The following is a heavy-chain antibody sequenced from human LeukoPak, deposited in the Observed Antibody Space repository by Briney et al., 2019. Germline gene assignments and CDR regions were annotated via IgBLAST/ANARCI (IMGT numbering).Heavy chain of an antibody. CDR3: ARVFVDTAMVGHDAFDI. V-gene: IGHV3-7*01. D-gene: IGHD5-18*01. Sequence: GGSLRLSCVASGFTFSSSWMTWVRQAPGKGLEWVASIREDGSQKTAVDSVRGRFTISRDNAKNSVYLQMDSLRAEDTAVYYCARVFVDTAMVGHDAFDIWGQGTMVTVSS. CDR1: GFTFSSSW. J-gene: IGHJ3*02. CDR2: IREDGSQK.